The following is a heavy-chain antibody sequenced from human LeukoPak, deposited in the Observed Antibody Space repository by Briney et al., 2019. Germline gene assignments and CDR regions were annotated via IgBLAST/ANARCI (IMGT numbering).Heavy chain of an antibody. CDR3: ARGLTVLRFLEWLVFGY. CDR1: GDTFTDYY. J-gene: IGHJ4*02. D-gene: IGHD3-3*01. Sequence: ASVKASCKASGDTFTDYYMHWLRQAPGQGLEWMGWISLSSGGTYYTQRFQDRVTMTRDTSLSTAYMELSRLRSDDTAVYYCARGLTVLRFLEWLVFGYWGQGTLVTVSS. CDR2: ISLSSGGT. V-gene: IGHV1-2*02.